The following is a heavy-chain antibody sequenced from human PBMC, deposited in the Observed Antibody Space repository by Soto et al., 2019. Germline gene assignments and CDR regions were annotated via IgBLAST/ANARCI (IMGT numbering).Heavy chain of an antibody. D-gene: IGHD3-22*01. CDR3: ARGPLLNYYDSSGYHD. CDR2: IYHSGST. J-gene: IGHJ4*01. V-gene: IGHV4-4*02. Sequence: PSETLSLTCAVSGGSISSSNWWSWVRQPPGKGLEWIGEIYHSGSTNYNPSLKSRVTISVDKSKNQFSLKLSSVTAADTAVYYCARGPLLNYYDSSGYHDWGQGTLVTVSS. CDR1: GGSISSSNW.